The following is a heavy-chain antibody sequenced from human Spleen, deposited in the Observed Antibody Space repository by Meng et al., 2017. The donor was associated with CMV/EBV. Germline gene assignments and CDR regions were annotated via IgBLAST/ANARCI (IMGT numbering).Heavy chain of an antibody. V-gene: IGHV3-23*01. D-gene: IGHD2-8*01. CDR2: ISGTSRST. CDR3: AKDGDLGYCTNGVCRNNWFDP. CDR1: GFAFSEFA. Sequence: GESLKISCVGSGFAFSEFAMSWVRQAPGRGLEWVSSISGTSRSTYYADSVKDRFTISRDNSKNTLYLQMNSLRAEDTAVYYCAKDGDLGYCTNGVCRNNWFDPWGQGTLVTVSS. J-gene: IGHJ5*02.